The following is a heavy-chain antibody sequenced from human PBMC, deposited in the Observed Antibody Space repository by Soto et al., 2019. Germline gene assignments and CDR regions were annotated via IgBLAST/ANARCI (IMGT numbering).Heavy chain of an antibody. CDR1: GFTFSSYA. D-gene: IGHD2-2*01. J-gene: IGHJ6*02. CDR3: AKNQAASNSYQYNHYGLDD. CDR2: ISGSGDST. V-gene: IGHV3-23*01. Sequence: PGGSLRLSCAASGFTFSSYAMTWVRQAPGKGLEWVSAISGSGDSTYYADSVKGRFTISRDNSMKTLSLQMNSLRAEDTAVYYCAKNQAASNSYQYNHYGLDDWGQGTTVTVSS.